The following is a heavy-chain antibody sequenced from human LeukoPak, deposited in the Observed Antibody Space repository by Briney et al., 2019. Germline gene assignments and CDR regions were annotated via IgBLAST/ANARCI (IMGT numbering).Heavy chain of an antibody. CDR2: INHSGST. CDR1: GGSFSGYY. V-gene: IGHV4-34*01. CDR3: ATRRYGSGSYTL. J-gene: IGHJ4*02. D-gene: IGHD3-10*01. Sequence: SETLSLTCAVYGGSFSGYYWSWIRQPPGKGLEWIGEINHSGSTNYNPSLKSRVTISVDTSKNQFSLKLSSVTAADTAVYYCATRRYGSGSYTLWGQGTLVTVSS.